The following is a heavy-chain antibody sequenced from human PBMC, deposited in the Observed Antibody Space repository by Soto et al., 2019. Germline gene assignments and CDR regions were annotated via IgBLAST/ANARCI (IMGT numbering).Heavy chain of an antibody. V-gene: IGHV3-64D*08. Sequence: GGSLRLSCSASGFTFSSYAMHWVRQAPGKGLECVSAISSNGGSTYYVDSVKGRFTISRDNSKNTLYLQMGSLRAEDTAVYYCVKLMGYFDWLSIDYWGQGTLVTVSS. CDR1: GFTFSSYA. CDR3: VKLMGYFDWLSIDY. CDR2: ISSNGGST. D-gene: IGHD3-9*01. J-gene: IGHJ4*02.